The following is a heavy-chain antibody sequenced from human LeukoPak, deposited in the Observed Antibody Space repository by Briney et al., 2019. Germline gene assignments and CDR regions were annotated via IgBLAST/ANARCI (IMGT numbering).Heavy chain of an antibody. J-gene: IGHJ4*02. D-gene: IGHD6-6*01. CDR2: INQDGSEK. CDR1: GITFSRFW. V-gene: IGHV3-7*01. Sequence: GGSLRLSCAASGITFSRFWMSWVRQAPGKGLQWVANINQDGSEKHYVDSVKGRSTISRDNAENSLFLQMNSLRAEDTAVYYCAREYSSSSGRSFDYWGQGTLVTVSS. CDR3: AREYSSSSGRSFDY.